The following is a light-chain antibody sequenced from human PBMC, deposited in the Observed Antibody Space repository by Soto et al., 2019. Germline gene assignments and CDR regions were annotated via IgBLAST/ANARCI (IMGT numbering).Light chain of an antibody. J-gene: IGLJ1*01. Sequence: QSVLTQPPSASGTPGQRVTISCSGSSSNIGTNTVNWYQHLPGTAPKLLMYSNNQRPSGVPDRFSGSKSGTSASLAISGLQSEDEADYYCATWDDSLNEYVFGTGTKLTVL. V-gene: IGLV1-44*01. CDR2: SNN. CDR1: SSNIGTNT. CDR3: ATWDDSLNEYV.